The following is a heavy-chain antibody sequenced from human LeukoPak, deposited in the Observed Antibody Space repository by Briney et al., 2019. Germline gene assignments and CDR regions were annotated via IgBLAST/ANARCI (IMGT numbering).Heavy chain of an antibody. J-gene: IGHJ6*02. D-gene: IGHD4-17*01. Sequence: SETLSLTCSVSGRSISTYYWSWIRQLPGKGLEWVGYIYYTGTTNYNPSLRSRVTISEDTSRNQFSLRLSSVTAADTAVYYCAREDPQTTVPEGMDVWGHGTTVIVSS. CDR1: GRSISTYY. CDR2: IYYTGTT. CDR3: AREDPQTTVPEGMDV. V-gene: IGHV4-59*01.